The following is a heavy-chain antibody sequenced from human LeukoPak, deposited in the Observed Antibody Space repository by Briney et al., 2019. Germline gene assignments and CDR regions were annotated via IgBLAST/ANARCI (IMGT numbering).Heavy chain of an antibody. Sequence: ASVKVSCKTYGYTFIDYYIHWVRQAPGQGLEWMGWINPKTGATKSAQKFQDWVTLTGDTSMNTAYLEVTGLNSDDTAIYYCARRRKELQAFDFWGQGTLVTVSS. D-gene: IGHD1-26*01. CDR2: INPKTGAT. CDR3: ARRRKELQAFDF. J-gene: IGHJ3*01. CDR1: GYTFIDYY. V-gene: IGHV1-2*04.